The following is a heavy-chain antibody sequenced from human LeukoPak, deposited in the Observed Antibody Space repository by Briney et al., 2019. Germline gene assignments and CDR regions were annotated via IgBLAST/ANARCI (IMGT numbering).Heavy chain of an antibody. J-gene: IGHJ4*02. CDR2: ISSSSSYI. CDR3: ARDLSIAARIPFDY. Sequence: GGSLRLSCAASGFTFSSYSMNWVRQAPGKGPEWVPSISSSSSYIYYADLVKGRFTISRDNAKDSLYLQMNSLRAEDTAVYYCARDLSIAARIPFDYWGQGTLVTVSS. V-gene: IGHV3-21*01. CDR1: GFTFSSYS. D-gene: IGHD6-6*01.